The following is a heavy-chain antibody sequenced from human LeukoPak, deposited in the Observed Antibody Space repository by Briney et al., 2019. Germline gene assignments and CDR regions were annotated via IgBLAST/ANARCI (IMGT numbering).Heavy chain of an antibody. D-gene: IGHD1-14*01. CDR3: TRLSAMLRGPEPIYYFDS. J-gene: IGHJ4*02. Sequence: GGSLRLSCVASGFTFSSYSMNWVRQAPGKGLEWVSSISSSSSYIYYADSVKGRFTISRDNSKNSLFLQMNRLRVEDTAMYYCTRLSAMLRGPEPIYYFDSWGQGTLVTVSS. CDR2: ISSSSSYI. V-gene: IGHV3-21*01. CDR1: GFTFSSYS.